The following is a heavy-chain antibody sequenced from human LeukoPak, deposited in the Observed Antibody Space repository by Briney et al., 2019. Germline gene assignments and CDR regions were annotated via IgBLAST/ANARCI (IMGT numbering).Heavy chain of an antibody. J-gene: IGHJ4*02. D-gene: IGHD3-22*01. V-gene: IGHV3-30*02. Sequence: GGSLRLSCAASGFTFSSYGMHWVRQAPGKGLEWVAFIRYDGSNKYYADSVKGRFTISRDNSKNTLYLQMNSLRAEDTAVYYCARGGSSGYYYRYYFDYWGQGTLVTVSS. CDR2: IRYDGSNK. CDR3: ARGGSSGYYYRYYFDY. CDR1: GFTFSSYG.